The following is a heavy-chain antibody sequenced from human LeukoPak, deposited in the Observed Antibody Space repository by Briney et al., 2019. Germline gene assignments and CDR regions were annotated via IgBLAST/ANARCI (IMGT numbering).Heavy chain of an antibody. V-gene: IGHV3-33*08. J-gene: IGHJ6*02. Sequence: PGGSLRLSCAASGFTFNNYGMHWVRQAPGKGLEWVAVIWYDGSNKYYADSVKGRFTISRDNSKNTLYLQMNSLRAEDTAVYYCARDTFGDYYYYYGMDVWGQGTTVTVSS. D-gene: IGHD4-17*01. CDR2: IWYDGSNK. CDR3: ARDTFGDYYYYYGMDV. CDR1: GFTFNNYG.